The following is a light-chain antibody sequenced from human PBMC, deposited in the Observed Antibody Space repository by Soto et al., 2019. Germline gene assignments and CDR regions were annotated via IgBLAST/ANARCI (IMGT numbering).Light chain of an antibody. V-gene: IGLV2-14*01. CDR3: TSYTSSSTLI. Sequence: QSALTQPASVSGSPGQSITISCSGTSSDVGCYNYVSWYQQHPGKAPKLMMYEVSNRPSGVSNRFSGSKSDNTASLTISGLQAEDEDDYYCTSYTSSSTLIFGGGTKVTVL. CDR2: EVS. CDR1: SSDVGCYNY. J-gene: IGLJ2*01.